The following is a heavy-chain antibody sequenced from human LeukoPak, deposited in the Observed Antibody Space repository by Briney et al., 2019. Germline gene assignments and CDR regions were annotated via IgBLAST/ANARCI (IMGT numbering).Heavy chain of an antibody. J-gene: IGHJ4*02. CDR1: GYTFTGYY. CDR3: ARQPHITMVRGATEFDY. CDR2: INPNSGGT. V-gene: IGHV1-2*02. D-gene: IGHD3-10*01. Sequence: ASMKVSCKASGYTFTGYYIHWVRQAPGQGLEWMGWINPNSGGTNYAQKFQGRVTMTRDTSISTAYMELSRLRSDDTAVYYCARQPHITMVRGATEFDYWGQGTLVTVSS.